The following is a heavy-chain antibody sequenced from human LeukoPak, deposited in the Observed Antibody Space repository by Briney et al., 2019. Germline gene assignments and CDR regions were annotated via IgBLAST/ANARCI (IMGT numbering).Heavy chain of an antibody. D-gene: IGHD3-10*01. CDR3: ARVKKEYYYGSGSYSYYYYYYMDV. J-gene: IGHJ6*03. CDR2: IYTSGST. V-gene: IGHV4-59*10. Sequence: PSETLSLTCTVYGGSFSAYYWSWIRQPPGKGLEWIGRIYTSGSTNYNPSLKSRVTISVDTSKNQFSLKLSSVTAADTAVYYCARVKKEYYYGSGSYSYYYYYYMDVWGKGTTVTISS. CDR1: GGSFSAYY.